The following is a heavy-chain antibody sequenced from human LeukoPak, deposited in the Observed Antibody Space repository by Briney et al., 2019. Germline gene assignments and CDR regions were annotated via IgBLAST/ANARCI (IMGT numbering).Heavy chain of an antibody. CDR1: GGSISSYY. J-gene: IGHJ4*02. Sequence: KSSETLSLTCTVSGGSISSYYWSWIRQPPGKGLEWIGYIYYSGSTNYNPSLKSRVTISVDTSKNQFSLKLSSVTAADTAVYYCASFRSGDHPDYFDYWGQGTLVTVSS. CDR2: IYYSGST. V-gene: IGHV4-59*01. D-gene: IGHD7-27*01. CDR3: ASFRSGDHPDYFDY.